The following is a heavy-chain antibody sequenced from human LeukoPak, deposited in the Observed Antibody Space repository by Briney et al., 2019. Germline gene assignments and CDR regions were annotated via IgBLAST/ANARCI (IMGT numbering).Heavy chain of an antibody. CDR3: ARDLFISRRKPYYFDY. V-gene: IGHV1-46*01. D-gene: IGHD3-22*01. Sequence: GASVTVSCTASGYTLTSYYMHWVRQAPGQGLEWMGIINPSGGSTSYAQKFQGRVTMTRDTSTSTVYMELSSLRSEDTAVYYCARDLFISRRKPYYFDYWGQGTLVTVSS. J-gene: IGHJ4*02. CDR1: GYTLTSYY. CDR2: INPSGGST.